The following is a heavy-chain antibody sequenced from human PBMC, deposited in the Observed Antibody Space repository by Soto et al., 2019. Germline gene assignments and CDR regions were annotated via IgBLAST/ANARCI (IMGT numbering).Heavy chain of an antibody. Sequence: EVQLVASGGGLVQPGGSLRLSCAASGFTFSNFAMNWVRRAPGKGPEWVSYLSGSSRAINYADSVKGRFIVSRDNAKNSLFLQMNSLRDEDTAMYYCARDPSNGNSHVSYSDFWGQGTLVTVSS. V-gene: IGHV3-48*02. CDR1: GFTFSNFA. CDR2: LSGSSRAI. CDR3: ARDPSNGNSHVSYSDF. D-gene: IGHD3-16*01. J-gene: IGHJ4*02.